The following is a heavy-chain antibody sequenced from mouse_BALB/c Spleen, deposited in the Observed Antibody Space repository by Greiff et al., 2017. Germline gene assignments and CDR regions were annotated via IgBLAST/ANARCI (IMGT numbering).Heavy chain of an antibody. J-gene: IGHJ1*01. D-gene: IGHD2-14*01. CDR3: ARGGRYDPRYFDV. Sequence: QVQLKESGPGLVAPSQSLSITCTVSGFSLTGYGVNWVRQPPGKGLEWLGMIWGDGSTDYNSALKSRLSISKDNSKSQVFLKMNSLQTDDTARYYCARGGRYDPRYFDVWGAGTTVTVSS. V-gene: IGHV2-6-7*01. CDR1: GFSLTGYG. CDR2: IWGDGST.